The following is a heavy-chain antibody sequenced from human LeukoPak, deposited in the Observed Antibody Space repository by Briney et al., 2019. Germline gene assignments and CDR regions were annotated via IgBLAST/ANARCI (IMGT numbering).Heavy chain of an antibody. CDR2: IKHDGSEK. CDR3: ARGMNV. CDR1: GFILSGYF. V-gene: IGHV3-7*03. J-gene: IGHJ6*02. Sequence: GGSLRLSCAASGFILSGYFMSWVRQAPGKGLEWVASIKHDGSEKYYVDSVKGRFTISRDNAKNSLYLQMNSLRAEDTAIYYCARGMNVWGQGTAVTVSS.